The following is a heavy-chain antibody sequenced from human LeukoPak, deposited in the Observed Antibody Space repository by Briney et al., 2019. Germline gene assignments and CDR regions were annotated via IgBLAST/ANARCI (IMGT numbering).Heavy chain of an antibody. CDR2: ISSNGGST. CDR1: GFTFSSYA. CDR3: ARVGGSSDFDY. D-gene: IGHD3-10*01. Sequence: GGSLRLSCAASGFTFSSYAMHWVRQAPGKGLEYVSAISSNGGSTYYANSVKGRFTISRDNSKNTLYLQMGSLRAEDTAVYYCARVGGSSDFDYWGQGTLVTVSS. V-gene: IGHV3-64*01. J-gene: IGHJ4*02.